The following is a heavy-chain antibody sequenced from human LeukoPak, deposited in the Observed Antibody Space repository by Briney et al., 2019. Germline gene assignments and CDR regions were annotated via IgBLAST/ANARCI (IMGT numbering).Heavy chain of an antibody. CDR1: GYTFTGYY. D-gene: IGHD2-2*03. V-gene: IGHV1-2*02. Sequence: GASVKVSCKASGYTFTGYYMHWVRQAPGQGLEWIGWINPNSGGTNYAQKFQGRVTMTRDTSISTAYMELSRLRSDDTAVYYRARVGYCSSTSCFDWFDPWGQGTLVTVSS. CDR3: ARVGYCSSTSCFDWFDP. CDR2: INPNSGGT. J-gene: IGHJ5*02.